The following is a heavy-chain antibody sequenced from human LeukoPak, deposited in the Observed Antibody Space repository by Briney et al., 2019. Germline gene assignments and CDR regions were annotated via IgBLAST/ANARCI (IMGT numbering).Heavy chain of an antibody. CDR1: GYSFTTHW. CDR2: INPGDSDT. Sequence: GESLKISCQGSGYSFTTHWIGWVRQMPGKGLEWVGIINPGDSDTRYSPSFEGQVTFSADKSINTAYLQWSSLKASDTAMYYCVRHPNDLTAWAVVDYWGQGTLVTVSS. V-gene: IGHV5-51*01. J-gene: IGHJ4*02. CDR3: VRHPNDLTAWAVVDY. D-gene: IGHD7-27*01.